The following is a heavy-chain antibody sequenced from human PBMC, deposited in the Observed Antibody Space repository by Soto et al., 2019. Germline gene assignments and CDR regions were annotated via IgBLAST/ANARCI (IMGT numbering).Heavy chain of an antibody. Sequence: QITLKESGPTLVKPTQTLTLTCTFSGFSLSTSGVGVGWIRQPPGKALEWLALIYWDDDKRYSPSLKSRLTIXKXTXXNQVVLTMTNMDPVDTATYSCAHSSRYFDWLLWWYWGQGTLVTVSS. CDR1: GFSLSTSGVG. J-gene: IGHJ4*02. D-gene: IGHD3-9*01. V-gene: IGHV2-5*02. CDR2: IYWDDDK. CDR3: AHSSRYFDWLLWWY.